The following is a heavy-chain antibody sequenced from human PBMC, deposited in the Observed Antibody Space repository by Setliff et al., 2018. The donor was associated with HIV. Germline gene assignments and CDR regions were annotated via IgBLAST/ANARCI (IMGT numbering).Heavy chain of an antibody. CDR3: ARKVSSSRSQEYDYDF. J-gene: IGHJ4*02. CDR1: GGSISTSNW. V-gene: IGHV4-28*06. D-gene: IGHD6-13*01. CDR2: IYYSGST. Sequence: PSETLSLTCTVSGGSISTSNWWGWIRQTPGKGLEWIGYIYYSGSTNYNHSLKSRVTMSLDTSKNQSSLKLNSVTALDTAVDYCARKVSSSRSQEYDYDFWGQGTLVTVSS.